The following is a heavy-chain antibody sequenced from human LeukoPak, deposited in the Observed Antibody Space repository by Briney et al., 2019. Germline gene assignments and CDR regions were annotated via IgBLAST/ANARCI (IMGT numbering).Heavy chain of an antibody. D-gene: IGHD2-8*02. CDR3: VRDLLVGERGTDY. Sequence: GGSLRLSCAASGFMFDDYAMHWVRQVPGKGLEWVSLISGDGASTFYADSVKGRFTISRDNAKNSLYLQMNSLRAEDTAVYYCVRDLLVGERGTDYWGQGTLVTVSS. J-gene: IGHJ4*02. CDR1: GFMFDDYA. CDR2: ISGDGAST. V-gene: IGHV3-43*02.